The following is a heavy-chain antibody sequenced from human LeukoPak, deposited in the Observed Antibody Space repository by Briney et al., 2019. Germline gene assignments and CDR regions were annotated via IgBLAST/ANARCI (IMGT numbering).Heavy chain of an antibody. D-gene: IGHD3-10*01. V-gene: IGHV4-39*07. CDR2: IYYNEDT. Sequence: PSETLSLTCTVSGGSIGSSRYYWGWIRQPPGKGLEWIGSIYYNEDTYYSPSLKSRVTISVDTSKNQLSLKLTSVTAADTAVYHCARSSTLYGHFDYWGQGTLVTVSS. J-gene: IGHJ4*02. CDR3: ARSSTLYGHFDY. CDR1: GGSIGSSRYY.